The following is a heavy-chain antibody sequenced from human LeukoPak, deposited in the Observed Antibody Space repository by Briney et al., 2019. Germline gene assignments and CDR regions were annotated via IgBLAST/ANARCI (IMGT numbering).Heavy chain of an antibody. J-gene: IGHJ4*02. V-gene: IGHV5-51*01. CDR3: AIINHPDGRVY. D-gene: IGHD5-24*01. Sequence: GESLKISCQGFGYPFTTCWIGWVRQLPGKGLEWTAIIYAGNSDAKYSPSFQGQVSISTDRSISTAYLHWSSLKASDTAIYYCAIINHPDGRVYWGQGTLVTVSS. CDR2: IYAGNSDA. CDR1: GYPFTTCW.